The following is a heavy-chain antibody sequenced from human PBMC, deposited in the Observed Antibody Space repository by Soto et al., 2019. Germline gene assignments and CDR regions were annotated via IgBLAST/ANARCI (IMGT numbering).Heavy chain of an antibody. J-gene: IGHJ6*02. CDR3: THHGYYSYGMDV. CDR1: GFSLXXXXXX. D-gene: IGHD2-21*01. CDR2: IFWDDDK. Sequence: QITLKESGPTLVRPTQTLTLTCTFSGFSLXXXXXXXXXXRQSPGKALEWLALIFWDDDKRYSPSLKSRLSXXXXXXXXXXXXXXXXXXXXXAGTYXXTHHGYYSYGMDVWGQGTTVTVSS. V-gene: IGHV2-5*02.